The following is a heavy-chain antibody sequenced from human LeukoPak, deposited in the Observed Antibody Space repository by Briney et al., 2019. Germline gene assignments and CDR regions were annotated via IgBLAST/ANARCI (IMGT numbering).Heavy chain of an antibody. Sequence: GGSLRLSCAASGFTFSSYWMHWVRQAPGKGLVWVSRINSDGSRTNYADSVKGRFTISRDNAKNTLYLQMSSLRAEDTAVYYCARVLTGSWDWFDPWGQGTLVTVSS. V-gene: IGHV3-74*01. CDR1: GFTFSSYW. CDR2: INSDGSRT. CDR3: ARVLTGSWDWFDP. D-gene: IGHD2-8*02. J-gene: IGHJ5*02.